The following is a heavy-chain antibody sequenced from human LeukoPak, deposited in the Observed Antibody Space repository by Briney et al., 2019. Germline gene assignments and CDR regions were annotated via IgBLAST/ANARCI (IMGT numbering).Heavy chain of an antibody. CDR2: ISGSTTYT. V-gene: IGHV3-11*05. CDR3: ARDREVVAFDI. D-gene: IGHD2-15*01. J-gene: IGHJ3*02. CDR1: GFTFSDYY. Sequence: GGSLRLSCAASGFTFSDYYMSWIRQPPGKGLQWVSYISGSTTYTNYADSVRGRFTISRDNSKNSLYLQMNSLRAEDTAVYYCARDREVVAFDIWGQGTMVTVSS.